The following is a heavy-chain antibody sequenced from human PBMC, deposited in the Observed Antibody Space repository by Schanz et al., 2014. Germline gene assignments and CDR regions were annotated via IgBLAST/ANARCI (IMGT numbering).Heavy chain of an antibody. CDR2: ISGRDGST. CDR3: ARGLIAAAGGAFDY. Sequence: VQLVDSGGGLVKPGGSLRLSCAASGFTFSSYAMTWVRQAPGMGLEWVSAISGRDGSTYYADSVRGRFTISRDNSKNTLYLQMNSLRAGDAAVYYCARGLIAAAGGAFDYWGQGTLVAVSA. D-gene: IGHD6-13*01. CDR1: GFTFSSYA. V-gene: IGHV3-23*04. J-gene: IGHJ4*02.